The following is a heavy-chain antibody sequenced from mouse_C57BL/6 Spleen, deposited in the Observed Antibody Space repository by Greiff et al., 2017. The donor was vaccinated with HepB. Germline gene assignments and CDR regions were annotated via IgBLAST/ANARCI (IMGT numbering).Heavy chain of an antibody. CDR3: ARGGGYYHFDY. CDR1: GYTFTDYY. CDR2: IYPGSGNT. D-gene: IGHD2-3*01. V-gene: IGHV1-76*01. Sequence: VQLQQSGAELVRPGASVKLSCKASGYTFTDYYINWVKQRPGQGLEWIARIYPGSGNTYYNEKFKGKATLTAEKSSSTAYMQLSSLTSEDSAVYFCARGGGYYHFDYWGQGTTLTVSS. J-gene: IGHJ2*01.